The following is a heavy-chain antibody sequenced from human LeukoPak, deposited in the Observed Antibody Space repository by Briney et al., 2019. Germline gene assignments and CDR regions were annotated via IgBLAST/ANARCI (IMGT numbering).Heavy chain of an antibody. CDR2: IYSGGST. Sequence: GGSLRLSCAASGFPVSSNYMNWVRQAPGKGPEWVSVIYSGGSTYYADSVKGRFTISRDNSKNTLYLQMNSLRAEDTAVYYCARGAQSRRLRFLEWLPGLVPYYFDYWGQGTLVTVSS. J-gene: IGHJ4*02. CDR3: ARGAQSRRLRFLEWLPGLVPYYFDY. D-gene: IGHD3-3*01. V-gene: IGHV3-53*01. CDR1: GFPVSSNY.